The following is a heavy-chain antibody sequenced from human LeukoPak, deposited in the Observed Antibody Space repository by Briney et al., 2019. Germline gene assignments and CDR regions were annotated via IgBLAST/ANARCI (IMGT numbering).Heavy chain of an antibody. CDR3: ARASVAGWYYFDY. J-gene: IGHJ4*02. CDR2: ISGSSGST. D-gene: IGHD6-19*01. V-gene: IGHV3-23*01. CDR1: GFTFSNYA. Sequence: GGSLRLSCAASGFTFSNYAMSWVRQAPGKGLEWVSGISGSSGSTYNADSVKGRFTISRDNSKNTLYLQVNSLRAEDTAVYYCARASVAGWYYFDYWGQGTLVTVSS.